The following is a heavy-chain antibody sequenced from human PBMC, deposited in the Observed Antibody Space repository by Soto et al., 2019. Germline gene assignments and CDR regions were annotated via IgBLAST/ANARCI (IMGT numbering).Heavy chain of an antibody. V-gene: IGHV3-21*01. CDR1: GFSFSAYN. Sequence: PAGSLRLSCIGSGFSFSAYNMNWGRQAPGEGLEWVSSIKVGSSRIYQPDSMNGRFTISRGDARNSVYLQINSLRADDTALSFSVRSPKIGVRGAFWGRGTQVTVSS. CDR3: VRSPKIGVRGAF. J-gene: IGHJ1*01. D-gene: IGHD2-15*01. CDR2: IKVGSSRI.